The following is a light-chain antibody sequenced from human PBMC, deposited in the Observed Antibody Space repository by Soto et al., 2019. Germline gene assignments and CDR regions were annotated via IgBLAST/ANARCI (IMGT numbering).Light chain of an antibody. V-gene: IGKV3-15*01. J-gene: IGKJ1*01. CDR2: GAS. CDR1: RRVSSN. Sequence: EIVMTQSPATLSVSPGEKATLSCRPSRRVSSNLAWYQQKPAQAPRLLIYGASTRATGIPARFSGSGSGTEFTLTISSLQSEDFAVYYCQQYNNWPRTFGQGTKVEIK. CDR3: QQYNNWPRT.